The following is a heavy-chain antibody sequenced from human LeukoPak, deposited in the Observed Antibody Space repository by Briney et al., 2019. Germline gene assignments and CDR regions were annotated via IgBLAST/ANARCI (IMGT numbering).Heavy chain of an antibody. J-gene: IGHJ4*02. CDR2: ISAYNGNT. CDR1: GYTFTSYG. V-gene: IGHV1-18*01. Sequence: ASVTVSFKASGYTFTSYGISWVRQAPGQGLEWMGWISAYNGNTNYAQKLQGRVTMTTDTSTSTAYMELRSLRSDDTAVYYCARGPYCSGGTCYSQYFDYWGQGTLVTVSS. CDR3: ARGPYCSGGTCYSQYFDY. D-gene: IGHD2-15*01.